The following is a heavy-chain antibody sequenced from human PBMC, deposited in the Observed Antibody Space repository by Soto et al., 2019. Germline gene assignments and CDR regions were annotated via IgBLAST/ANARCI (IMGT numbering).Heavy chain of an antibody. Sequence: GGSLRLSCAASGFSFGSYSMNWFRQAPGNGLEWVSFISGRGTTTYYADSVKGRFTVSRDNAKNSLSLEVNSLRDEDTAVYYCARLGYCSSATCKYYFYYYGMDVWGQGTTVTVSS. CDR2: ISGRGTTT. V-gene: IGHV3-48*02. CDR1: GFSFGSYS. CDR3: ARLGYCSSATCKYYFYYYGMDV. D-gene: IGHD2-2*01. J-gene: IGHJ6*02.